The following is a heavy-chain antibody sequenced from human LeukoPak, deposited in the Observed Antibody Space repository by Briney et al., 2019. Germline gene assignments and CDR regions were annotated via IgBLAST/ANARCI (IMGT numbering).Heavy chain of an antibody. CDR3: AREGQSYYYDSSGYYDY. D-gene: IGHD3-22*01. CDR1: GGTFSSYA. Sequence: SVKVSCKASGGTFSSYAISWVRQAPGQGLEWMEGIIPIFGTANYAQKFQGRVTITADESTSTAYMELSSLRSEDTAVYYCAREGQSYYYDSSGYYDYWGQGTLLTVSS. CDR2: IIPIFGTA. J-gene: IGHJ4*02. V-gene: IGHV1-69*13.